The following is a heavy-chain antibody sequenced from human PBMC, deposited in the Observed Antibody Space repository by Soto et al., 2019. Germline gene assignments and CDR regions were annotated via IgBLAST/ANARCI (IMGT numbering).Heavy chain of an antibody. CDR1: GYAFSDHY. J-gene: IGHJ4*02. D-gene: IGHD5-18*01. Sequence: QVQLVQSGAEVEKPGASVKVSCKASGYAFSDHYMHWVRQAPGQGLDWMGMINPSGGCTSYAQKFQGRVTMTRDTSTSTIYMELSSLRSEDTAVYYCARWGGRGSTALFDYWGQGTLVTVSS. V-gene: IGHV1-46*01. CDR3: ARWGGRGSTALFDY. CDR2: INPSGGCT.